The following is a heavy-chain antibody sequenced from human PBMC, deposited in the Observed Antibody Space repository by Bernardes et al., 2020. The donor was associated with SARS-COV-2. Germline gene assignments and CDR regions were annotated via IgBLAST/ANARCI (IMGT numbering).Heavy chain of an antibody. CDR3: ARLFGELFSNWFDP. Sequence: GESLKISCKASGYSFTNYWIGWVRQMPGKGLDWMGIIYPDDSDARYSPSFQGQVTMSVDKSINTAYLYWSSLKASDTAMYYCARLFGELFSNWFDPWGQGTLVTVSS. D-gene: IGHD3-10*02. V-gene: IGHV5-51*01. J-gene: IGHJ5*02. CDR2: IYPDDSDA. CDR1: GYSFTNYW.